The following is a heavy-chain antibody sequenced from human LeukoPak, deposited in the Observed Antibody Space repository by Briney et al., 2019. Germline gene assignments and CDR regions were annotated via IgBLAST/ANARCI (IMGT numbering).Heavy chain of an antibody. Sequence: GASVKVSCKASGYTFTGYYMHWVRQAPGQGLEWMGWINPNSGGTNYAQKFQGRVTMTRDTSIGTAYMELSRLRSEDTAVYYCARINYDSSGYYVYYWGQGTLVTVSS. J-gene: IGHJ4*02. D-gene: IGHD3-22*01. CDR2: INPNSGGT. CDR1: GYTFTGYY. V-gene: IGHV1-2*02. CDR3: ARINYDSSGYYVYY.